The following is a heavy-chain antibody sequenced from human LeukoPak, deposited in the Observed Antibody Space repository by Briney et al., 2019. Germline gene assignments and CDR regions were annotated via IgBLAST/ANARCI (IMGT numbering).Heavy chain of an antibody. CDR2: ISGSGGST. CDR3: AKVVVPAAIPYYFDY. D-gene: IGHD2-2*02. CDR1: GFTFSSYA. Sequence: GGSLRLSCAASGFTFSSYAMSWVRQAPGKGLEWVSAISGSGGSTYYADSVKGRFTISRDNSKNMLYLQMNSLRAEDTAVYYCAKVVVPAAIPYYFDYWGQGTLVTVSS. V-gene: IGHV3-23*01. J-gene: IGHJ4*02.